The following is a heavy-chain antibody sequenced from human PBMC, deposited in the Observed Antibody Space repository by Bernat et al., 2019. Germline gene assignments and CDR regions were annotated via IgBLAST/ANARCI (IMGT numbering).Heavy chain of an antibody. D-gene: IGHD3-10*01. CDR2: ISGSGEST. CDR1: GFTFSLYA. Sequence: EVQLLESGGGLVPPGGSLTLSCTGSGFTFSLYAMNWVRQAPGKGLEWVSTISGISGSGESTYYADSVKGRFTISRDNSKNTLYLQMNSLRAEDTAVYYCAKEGYYGSGSLTWGQGTLVTVSS. J-gene: IGHJ4*02. V-gene: IGHV3-23*01. CDR3: AKEGYYGSGSLT.